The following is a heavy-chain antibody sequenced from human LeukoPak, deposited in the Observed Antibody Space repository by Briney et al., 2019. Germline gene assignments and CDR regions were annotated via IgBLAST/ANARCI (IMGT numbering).Heavy chain of an antibody. D-gene: IGHD1-26*01. V-gene: IGHV3-23*01. CDR3: AKDPNSGSYFGAEYFQH. Sequence: GGSLRLSCAASGFTFSTYAMSWVRQAPGKGLEWVSTIRGNDGRTYYADSVKGRFTISRDNSKNTLYLQMNSLRAEDTAVYYCAKDPNSGSYFGAEYFQHWSQGTLVTVSS. CDR2: IRGNDGRT. CDR1: GFTFSTYA. J-gene: IGHJ1*01.